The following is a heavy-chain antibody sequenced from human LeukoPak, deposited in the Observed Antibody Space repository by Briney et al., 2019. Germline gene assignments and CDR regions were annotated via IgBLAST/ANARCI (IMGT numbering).Heavy chain of an antibody. Sequence: GGSLRLSCAASGFTFSSYWMSWVRQAPGKGLEWVANIKQDGSERYYVDSVKGRFTISRDNAKNSLYLQMNSLRAEDTAVYYCARVGSGYDFDYFDYWGQGTLVTVSS. CDR3: ARVGSGYDFDYFDY. V-gene: IGHV3-7*03. D-gene: IGHD5-12*01. CDR1: GFTFSSYW. J-gene: IGHJ4*02. CDR2: IKQDGSER.